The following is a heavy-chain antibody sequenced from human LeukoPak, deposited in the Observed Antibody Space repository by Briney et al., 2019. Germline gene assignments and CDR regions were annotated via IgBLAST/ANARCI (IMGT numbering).Heavy chain of an antibody. V-gene: IGHV1-2*02. Sequence: GASVKVSCKASGYTFTGYYMHWVRQAPGQGLEWMGWINPNSGGTNYAQKFQGRVTMTRDTSISTAYMELSRLRSDDTAVYYCARSGADNWNYEFDYWGQGTLVTVSS. CDR1: GYTFTGYY. D-gene: IGHD1-7*01. CDR3: ARSGADNWNYEFDY. J-gene: IGHJ4*02. CDR2: INPNSGGT.